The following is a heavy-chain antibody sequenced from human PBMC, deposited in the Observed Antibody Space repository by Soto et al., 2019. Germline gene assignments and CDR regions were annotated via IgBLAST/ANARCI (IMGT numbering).Heavy chain of an antibody. V-gene: IGHV4-31*03. CDR1: GGSISGEGYY. CDR3: ARAWTATAGWANWFDR. Sequence: QVQLQESGPGLVEPSQTLSLTCTVSGGSISGEGYYWSWIRQYSGRGLEWIGYIHYSGSTYYNPYLQSRVIISVDTSKNQFFLNLSSVTAADTAVYYCARAWTATAGWANWFDRWGQGTLVTVSS. CDR2: IHYSGST. J-gene: IGHJ5*02. D-gene: IGHD6-13*01.